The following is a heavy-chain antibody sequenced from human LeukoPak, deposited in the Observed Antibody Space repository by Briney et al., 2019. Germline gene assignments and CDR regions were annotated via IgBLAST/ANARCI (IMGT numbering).Heavy chain of an antibody. V-gene: IGHV3-23*01. Sequence: GGSLRLSCAASGFILRNYAMSWVRQAPGKGLEWVSAITGSGDTTYYADSVKGRFTISRDNSKNTLYVEMNTLRAEDTAVYYCAKWGDYDILTGYYVSDFWGQGTLVTVSS. CDR1: GFILRNYA. CDR3: AKWGDYDILTGYYVSDF. CDR2: ITGSGDTT. J-gene: IGHJ4*02. D-gene: IGHD3-9*01.